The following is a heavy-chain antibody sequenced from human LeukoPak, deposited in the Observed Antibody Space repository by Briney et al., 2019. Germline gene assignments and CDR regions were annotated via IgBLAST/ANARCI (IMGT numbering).Heavy chain of an antibody. D-gene: IGHD4-23*01. Sequence: ASVKVSCKASGGTFSSYAISWVRQAPGQGLEWMGGIIPIFGTANYAQKFQGRVTITADESTSTAYMELSSLRSEDTAVYYCARASTVVTSHAFDIWGQGTMVTVSS. J-gene: IGHJ3*02. CDR2: IIPIFGTA. CDR3: ARASTVVTSHAFDI. V-gene: IGHV1-69*13. CDR1: GGTFSSYA.